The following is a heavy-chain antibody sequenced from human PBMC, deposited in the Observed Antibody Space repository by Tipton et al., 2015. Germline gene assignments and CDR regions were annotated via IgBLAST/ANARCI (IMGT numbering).Heavy chain of an antibody. J-gene: IGHJ6*02. D-gene: IGHD5-24*01. CDR3: ARDLEHGMDV. CDR1: GGSVTSGSYY. CDR2: ISYTDGA. V-gene: IGHV4-61*01. Sequence: TLSLTCTVSGGSVTSGSYYWSWFRQPPGKGLEWIGYISYTDGAHYNPALKSRVTISVDTSKNQFSLTLNSVAAADTAVYYCARDLEHGMDVWGHGTTVTVSS.